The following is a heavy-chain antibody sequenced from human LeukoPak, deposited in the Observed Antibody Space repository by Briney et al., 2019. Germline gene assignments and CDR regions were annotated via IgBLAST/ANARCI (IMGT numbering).Heavy chain of an antibody. CDR1: GGSISSYY. V-gene: IGHV4-59*01. CDR3: ARSEWEVPFDY. J-gene: IGHJ4*02. CDR2: IYYSGST. D-gene: IGHD1-26*01. Sequence: SETLSLTCTVSGGSISSYYWSWIRQPPGKGLEWIGYIYYSGSTNYNPSLKSRVTISVDTSKNQFSLKLSSVTAADTAVYHCARSEWEVPFDYWGQGTLVTVSS.